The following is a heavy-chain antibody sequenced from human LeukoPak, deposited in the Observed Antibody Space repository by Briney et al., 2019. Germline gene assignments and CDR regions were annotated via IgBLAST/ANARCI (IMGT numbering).Heavy chain of an antibody. J-gene: IGHJ4*02. Sequence: ASVTVSCKVSGYTLTELSMHWVRQAPGKGLEWMGGFDPEDGETIYAQKFQGRVTMTEDTSTDTAYMELSSLRSEDTAVYYCATVRSETYYDFWSGFHFDYWGQGTLVTVSS. CDR1: GYTLTELS. D-gene: IGHD3-3*01. V-gene: IGHV1-24*01. CDR3: ATVRSETYYDFWSGFHFDY. CDR2: FDPEDGET.